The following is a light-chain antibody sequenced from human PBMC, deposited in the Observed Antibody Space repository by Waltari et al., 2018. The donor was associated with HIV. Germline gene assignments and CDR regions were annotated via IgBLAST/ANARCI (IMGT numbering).Light chain of an antibody. Sequence: QSALTQPASVSGSPGQSITISCTGTSSDVGGYNYVSWYQRHPGKAPKLIIYDVSNRPSGVSNRFSGSKSGNRASLTISGLQAKDEADYYCSSYTSSSTRVFGGGTTVTVL. CDR3: SSYTSSSTRV. CDR1: SSDVGGYNY. CDR2: DVS. V-gene: IGLV2-14*03. J-gene: IGLJ3*02.